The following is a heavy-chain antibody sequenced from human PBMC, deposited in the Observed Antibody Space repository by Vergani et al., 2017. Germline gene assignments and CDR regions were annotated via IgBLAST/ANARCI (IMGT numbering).Heavy chain of an antibody. CDR3: SRRVRASGPLYYYYYMDV. D-gene: IGHD3-10*01. CDR1: GFTFSSYA. CDR2: ISYVGSNK. Sequence: QVQLVESGGGVVQPGWSLRLSCAASGFTFSSYAMHWVRQAPGKGLEWVEVISYVGSNKYYADSLKGRFTISRNNSKNTPYLQMNSLRAEDTAVYYCSRRVRASGPLYYYYYMDVWGNGTTVTVSS. V-gene: IGHV3-30-3*01. J-gene: IGHJ6*03.